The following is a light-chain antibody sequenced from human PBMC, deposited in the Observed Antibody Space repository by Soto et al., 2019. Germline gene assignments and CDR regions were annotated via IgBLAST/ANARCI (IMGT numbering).Light chain of an antibody. J-gene: IGKJ1*01. CDR2: AAS. Sequence: DTQMTQSPSSLSASVGDRVTISCQASQDISNYLNWYQQKPGKAPKVLIYAASSLQSGVPSRFSGSGSETDFTLTISSLQPEDFATYSCQQSNSITWTFGQGTKVDIK. V-gene: IGKV1-39*01. CDR3: QQSNSITWT. CDR1: QDISNY.